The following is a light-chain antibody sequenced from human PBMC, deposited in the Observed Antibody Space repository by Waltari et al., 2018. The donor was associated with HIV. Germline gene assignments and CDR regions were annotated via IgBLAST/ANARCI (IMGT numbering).Light chain of an antibody. Sequence: QSALTQPASVSGSSGQSLTISCLGDSSDVGTYSLVSWYPHHPGKAPKLMIYEGNKRPSGVSNRFSGSKSGNTASLTISGLQAEDEADYYCSSYTSFSTVLFGGGTKLTVL. CDR3: SSYTSFSTVL. V-gene: IGLV2-23*03. CDR1: SSDVGTYSL. J-gene: IGLJ2*01. CDR2: EGN.